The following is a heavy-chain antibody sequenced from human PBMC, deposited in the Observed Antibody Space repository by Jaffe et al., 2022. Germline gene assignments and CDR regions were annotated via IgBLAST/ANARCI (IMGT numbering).Heavy chain of an antibody. J-gene: IGHJ4*02. D-gene: IGHD4-17*01. CDR2: ISSNGGST. CDR1: GFTFSSYA. V-gene: IGHV3-64*01. Sequence: EVQLVESGGGLVQPGGSLRLSCAASGFTFSSYAMHWVRQAPGKGLEYVSAISSNGGSTYYANSVKGRFTISRDNSKNTLYLQMGSLRAEDMAVYYCARGVFGDYGGNSGLGYWGQGTLVTVSS. CDR3: ARGVFGDYGGNSGLGY.